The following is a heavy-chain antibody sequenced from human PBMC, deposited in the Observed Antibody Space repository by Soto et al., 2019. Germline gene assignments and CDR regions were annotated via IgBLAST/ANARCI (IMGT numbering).Heavy chain of an antibody. CDR1: EYTLIDYY. J-gene: IGHJ4*02. V-gene: IGHV1-2*02. D-gene: IGHD6-6*01. Sequence: ASLKVSCKASEYTLIDYYMHWVRQAPGQGLEWMGWINPNSGGTNYAQKFQGRVTMTRDTSISTAYMELNRLTSDDTAVYYCARGRRSSSSPNDYWGQGTLVTVSS. CDR3: ARGRRSSSSPNDY. CDR2: INPNSGGT.